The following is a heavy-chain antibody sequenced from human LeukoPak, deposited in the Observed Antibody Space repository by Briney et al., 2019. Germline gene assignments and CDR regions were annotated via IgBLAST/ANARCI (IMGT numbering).Heavy chain of an antibody. Sequence: GGSLRLSCAASGFTFSSYSMNWVRQAPGKGLEWVSSISSSSSYIYYADSVKGRFTISRDNAKNSLYLQMNSLRAEDTAVYYCARGASSAYYVDYWGQGTLLTVSS. D-gene: IGHD3-22*01. CDR2: ISSSSSYI. J-gene: IGHJ4*02. V-gene: IGHV3-21*01. CDR1: GFTFSSYS. CDR3: ARGASSAYYVDY.